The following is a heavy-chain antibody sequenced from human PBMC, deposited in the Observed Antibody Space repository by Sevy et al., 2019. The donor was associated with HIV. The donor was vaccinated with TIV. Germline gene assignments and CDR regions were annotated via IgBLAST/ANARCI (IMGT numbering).Heavy chain of an antibody. Sequence: ASVKVSCKASGYTFTGYYMHWVRQAPGQGLEWMGWINPNSGGTNYAQKFQGRVTMTRDTSISTAYMELSRLRSDETAVYYCARDVAVAGRGAFFDYWGQGTLVTVSS. J-gene: IGHJ4*02. D-gene: IGHD6-19*01. CDR1: GYTFTGYY. CDR3: ARDVAVAGRGAFFDY. V-gene: IGHV1-2*02. CDR2: INPNSGGT.